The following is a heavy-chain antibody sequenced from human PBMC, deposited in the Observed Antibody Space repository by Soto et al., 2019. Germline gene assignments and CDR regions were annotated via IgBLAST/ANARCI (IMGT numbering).Heavy chain of an antibody. CDR3: ASGPRRGDVTAVTTWGEHYFYGMNV. V-gene: IGHV1-24*01. D-gene: IGHD2-21*02. J-gene: IGHJ6*02. CDR1: GHTLTEIS. Sequence: ASVKVSCKVSGHTLTEISMHWVRQAPGKGLEWMGGFDPEDGETFYAQKFQGRLTMTEDTAIETAYMEMSFLRSEDTAVYYCASGPRRGDVTAVTTWGEHYFYGMNVWGQGTTVTVSS. CDR2: FDPEDGET.